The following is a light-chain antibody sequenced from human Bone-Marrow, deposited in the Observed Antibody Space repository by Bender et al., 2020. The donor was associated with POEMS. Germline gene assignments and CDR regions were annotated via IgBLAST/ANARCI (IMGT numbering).Light chain of an antibody. V-gene: IGLV3-1*01. CDR3: QTWDTYSVI. CDR2: QDT. CDR1: DLCDKY. Sequence: SYEVTQPPSVSVSPGQTASIICPGDDLCDKYVAWYQQKPGQSPVLVIYQDTKRPSGIPERFSCSNSGNTATLTISGTQAMGEADYYCQTWDTYSVIFGGGTKLTVL. J-gene: IGLJ2*01.